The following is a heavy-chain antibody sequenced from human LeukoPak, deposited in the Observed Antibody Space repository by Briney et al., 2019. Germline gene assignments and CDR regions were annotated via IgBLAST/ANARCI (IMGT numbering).Heavy chain of an antibody. J-gene: IGHJ4*02. CDR3: ARGVPFDY. D-gene: IGHD2-2*01. CDR2: LSHSGST. V-gene: IGHV4-38-2*02. Sequence: PSETLSLTCTVSAYSISSGYYWGWIRQPPGKGLEWIGSLSHSGSTFYNPSLKSRVTISVDTPKNQFSLKLSSVTAADTAVYYCARGVPFDYWGQGTLVTVSS. CDR1: AYSISSGYY.